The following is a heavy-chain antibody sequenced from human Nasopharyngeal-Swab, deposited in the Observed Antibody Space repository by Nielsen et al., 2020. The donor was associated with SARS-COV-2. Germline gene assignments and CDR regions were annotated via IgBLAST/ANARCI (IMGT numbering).Heavy chain of an antibody. V-gene: IGHV3-23*01. CDR2: ISGSGRTT. CDR3: AKGRTDSSS. D-gene: IGHD6-13*01. Sequence: GESLKISCAASGFTISSYAMSWVRQAPGEGLEWVSTISGSGRTTYYADSVKGRFTISRDISKNTLYLQMNSLRAEDTAVYYCAKGRTDSSSWGQGTLVTVSS. J-gene: IGHJ4*02. CDR1: GFTISSYA.